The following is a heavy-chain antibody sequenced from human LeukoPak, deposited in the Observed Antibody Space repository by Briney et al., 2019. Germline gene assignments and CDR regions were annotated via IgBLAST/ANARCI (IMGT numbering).Heavy chain of an antibody. V-gene: IGHV4-4*07. CDR1: GGSISSYY. Sequence: PSETLSLTCTVSGGSISSYYWSWIRQPAGKGLEWIGRVYTSGNTDYNPSLKSRVTMSVDTSKNQFSLNLSSVTAADTAVYFCARDLSGDYADYWGQGTLVTVSS. CDR3: ARDLSGDYADY. D-gene: IGHD4-17*01. CDR2: VYTSGNT. J-gene: IGHJ4*02.